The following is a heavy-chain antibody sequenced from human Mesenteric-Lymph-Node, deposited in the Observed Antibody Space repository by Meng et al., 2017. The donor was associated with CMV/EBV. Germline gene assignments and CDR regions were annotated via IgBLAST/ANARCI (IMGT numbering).Heavy chain of an antibody. CDR2: IKQDGSEK. CDR1: GFTFSSYW. J-gene: IGHJ6*02. V-gene: IGHV3-7*01. D-gene: IGHD2-2*01. CDR3: ARGGAYCSSTSCYDYYGMDV. Sequence: GESLKISCAASGFTFSSYWMSWVRQAPGKGLEWVANIKQDGSEKYYVDSVKGRFTISRDNAKNSLYLQMNSLRAEDTAVYYCARGGAYCSSTSCYDYYGMDVWGQGTTVTVSS.